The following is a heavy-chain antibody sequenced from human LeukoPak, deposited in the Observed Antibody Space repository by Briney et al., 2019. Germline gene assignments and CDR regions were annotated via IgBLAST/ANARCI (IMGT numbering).Heavy chain of an antibody. J-gene: IGHJ4*02. Sequence: SETLSLTCTVSGGSISSHYWSWIRQPPGKGLEWIGYNYYTGSTNYNPSLKSRVTISVDTSKNQFSLEVSSVTAADTAVYYCARVSASSGWYVGFDYWGQGTLVTVSS. CDR1: GGSISSHY. CDR2: NYYTGST. D-gene: IGHD6-19*01. CDR3: ARVSASSGWYVGFDY. V-gene: IGHV4-59*11.